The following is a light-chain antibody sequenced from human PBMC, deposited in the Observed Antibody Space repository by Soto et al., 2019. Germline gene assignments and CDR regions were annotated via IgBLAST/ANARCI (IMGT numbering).Light chain of an antibody. CDR2: GAS. CDR1: QSVSSS. V-gene: IGKV3-15*01. J-gene: IGKJ1*01. Sequence: IVMTQSPATLSVSPGERATLSCRASQSVSSSLAWYQQKPGQAPRLLIYGASTRATGIPARFSGSGSGTEFTLTISSLQSEDFAVYYCKQYNKWPRAFGQGTKVEIX. CDR3: KQYNKWPRA.